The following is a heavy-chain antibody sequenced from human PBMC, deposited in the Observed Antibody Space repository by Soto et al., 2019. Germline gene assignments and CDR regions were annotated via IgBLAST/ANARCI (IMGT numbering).Heavy chain of an antibody. D-gene: IGHD2-15*01. CDR2: IYHSGST. V-gene: IGHV4-4*02. CDR1: GGSISSSNW. Sequence: SETLSLTCAVSGGSISSSNWWSWVRRPPGKGLEWIGEIYHSGSTNYNPSLKSRVTISVDKSKNQFSLKLSSVTAADTAVYYCARDLGYCSGGSCYADNWFDPWGQGTLVTVSS. J-gene: IGHJ5*02. CDR3: ARDLGYCSGGSCYADNWFDP.